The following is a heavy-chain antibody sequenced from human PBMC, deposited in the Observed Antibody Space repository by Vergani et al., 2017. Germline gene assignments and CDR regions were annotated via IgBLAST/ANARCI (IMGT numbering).Heavy chain of an antibody. J-gene: IGHJ1*01. V-gene: IGHV3-23*01. Sequence: EVQLLESGGGLVQPGGSLRLSCAASGFTFSSYSISWVRQAPGKGLEWVSASSGSGGSTYYADSVKGRFTISRDNSKNTLYLQMNSLRAEDTAVYYCAKDPLDCSGGSCYPGFEYFQHWGQGTLVTVSS. CDR3: AKDPLDCSGGSCYPGFEYFQH. D-gene: IGHD2-15*01. CDR2: SSGSGGST. CDR1: GFTFSSYS.